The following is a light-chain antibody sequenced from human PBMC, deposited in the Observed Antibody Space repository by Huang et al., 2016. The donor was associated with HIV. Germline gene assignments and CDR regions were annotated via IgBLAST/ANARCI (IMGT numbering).Light chain of an antibody. CDR2: GAS. Sequence: EIVMTQSPATLSVSPGERAILLCRASQNIDTNVACYQQKPGKAPRLLIFGASTRATGIAARFTGGGSETEFTLTINSVQSEDVAMYYCHQYNDWPPWTFGQGTRVEI. V-gene: IGKV3-15*01. J-gene: IGKJ1*01. CDR1: QNIDTN. CDR3: HQYNDWPPWT.